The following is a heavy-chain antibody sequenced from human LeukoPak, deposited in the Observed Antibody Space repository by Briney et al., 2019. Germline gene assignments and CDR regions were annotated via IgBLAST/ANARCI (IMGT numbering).Heavy chain of an antibody. Sequence: GGSLRLSCAASGFTLSSYAMSWVRQAPGKGLEWVSAISGSGGSTYYADSVKGRFTISRDNSKNTLYLQMNSLRAEDTAVYYCAKDLWDIVVVPAPNLDGYWGQGTLVTVSS. CDR1: GFTLSSYA. V-gene: IGHV3-23*01. J-gene: IGHJ4*02. CDR3: AKDLWDIVVVPAPNLDGY. D-gene: IGHD2-2*01. CDR2: ISGSGGST.